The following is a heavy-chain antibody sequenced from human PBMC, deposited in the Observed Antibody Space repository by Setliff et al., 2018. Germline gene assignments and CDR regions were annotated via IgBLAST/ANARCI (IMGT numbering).Heavy chain of an antibody. CDR2: INTGGGNT. CDR3: ARFYYDSYACYYFVSDY. CDR1: GYTFTNHG. V-gene: IGHV1-46*01. Sequence: ASVKVSCKASGYTFTNHGMNWVRQAPGQGLEWMGMINTGGGNTTYAQKFQGRVTMTTDTSTSTGYMELSSLRTEDTAVYYCARFYYDSYACYYFVSDYWGQGTPVTVSS. J-gene: IGHJ4*02. D-gene: IGHD3-22*01.